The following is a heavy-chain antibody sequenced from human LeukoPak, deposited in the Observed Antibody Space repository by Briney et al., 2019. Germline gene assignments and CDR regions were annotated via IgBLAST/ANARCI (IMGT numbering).Heavy chain of an antibody. CDR3: ARGWVPAAMRTGRTKYYFDY. Sequence: ASVKVSCKASGYTFTSYDINWVRQATGQGLEWMGWMSPNSGNTGYAQKFQGRVTMTRNTSISTAYMELSRLRSEDTAVYYCARGWVPAAMRTGRTKYYFDYWGQGTLVTVSS. J-gene: IGHJ4*02. V-gene: IGHV1-8*01. CDR2: MSPNSGNT. D-gene: IGHD2-2*01. CDR1: GYTFTSYD.